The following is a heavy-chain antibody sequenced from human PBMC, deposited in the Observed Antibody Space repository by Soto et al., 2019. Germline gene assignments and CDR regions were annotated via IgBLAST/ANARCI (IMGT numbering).Heavy chain of an antibody. Sequence: GGSLRLSCAASGFTFSSYSMNWVRQAPGKGLEWVSSISSSSSYIYYADSVKGRFTISRDNAKNSLYLQMNSLRAEDTAVYYFPSWPTHPYRRNAFDFRGQGSTVIVSS. V-gene: IGHV3-21*01. CDR2: ISSSSSYI. CDR3: PSWPTHPYRRNAFDF. J-gene: IGHJ3*01. D-gene: IGHD3-16*02. CDR1: GFTFSSYS.